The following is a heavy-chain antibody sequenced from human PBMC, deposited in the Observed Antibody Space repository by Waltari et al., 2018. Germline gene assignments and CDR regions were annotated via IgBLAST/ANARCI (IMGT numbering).Heavy chain of an antibody. J-gene: IGHJ6*03. CDR2: ISWDGGST. CDR1: GFTFDDYA. CDR3: AKDKAATGYYYMDV. V-gene: IGHV3-43D*04. D-gene: IGHD6-25*01. Sequence: EVQLVESGGVVVQPGGSLRLSCAASGFTFDDYAMHWVRQAPGKGLECVSLISWDGGSTYYADSVKGRFTISRDNSKNSLYLQMNSLRAEDTALYYCAKDKAATGYYYMDVWGKGTTVTVSS.